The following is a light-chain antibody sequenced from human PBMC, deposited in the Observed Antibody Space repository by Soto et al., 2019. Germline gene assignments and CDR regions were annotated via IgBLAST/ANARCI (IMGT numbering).Light chain of an antibody. CDR3: QQYYTIPV. V-gene: IGKV4-1*01. CDR2: WAS. CDR1: QSVLYSSDNNNY. Sequence: DIVMTQSPDSLAVSLGERATIHCKSSQSVLYSSDNNNYLAWYQQKTGQSPKLLISWASTRESGVPDRFSGSGSGTDFTLTISSLQAEDVAVYYCQQYYTIPVFGPGTKVNIK. J-gene: IGKJ3*01.